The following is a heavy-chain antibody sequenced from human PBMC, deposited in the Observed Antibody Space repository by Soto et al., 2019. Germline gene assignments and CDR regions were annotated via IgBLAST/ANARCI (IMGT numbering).Heavy chain of an antibody. D-gene: IGHD3-10*01. Sequence: GGSLRLSCKGFGFSFSYYAMSWVRQAPGKGLEWVSFISVSGNTTYSADSVKGRFTTSRDNAKNTIYLQMNSLRAEDTAIYYCAKEGSGSYYDNWFDPWGQGTLVTVSS. CDR1: GFSFSYYA. CDR3: AKEGSGSYYDNWFDP. J-gene: IGHJ5*02. CDR2: ISVSGNTT. V-gene: IGHV3-23*01.